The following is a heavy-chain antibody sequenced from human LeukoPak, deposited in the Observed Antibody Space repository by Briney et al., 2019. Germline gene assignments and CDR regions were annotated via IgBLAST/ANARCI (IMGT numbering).Heavy chain of an antibody. CDR1: GGSISSGDYY. J-gene: IGHJ4*02. CDR3: ASELVVPAALADY. D-gene: IGHD2-2*01. Sequence: SQTLSLTCTVSGGSISSGDYYWSWIRKPPGKGLGWIGYIYYSGSTYYNPSLKSRVTISVDTSKNQFSLKLSSVTAADTAVYYCASELVVPAALADYWGQGTLVTVSS. CDR2: IYYSGST. V-gene: IGHV4-30-4*08.